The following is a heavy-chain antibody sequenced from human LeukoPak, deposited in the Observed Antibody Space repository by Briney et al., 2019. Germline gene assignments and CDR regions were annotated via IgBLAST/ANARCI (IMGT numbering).Heavy chain of an antibody. CDR2: IIPIFGTA. Sequence: ASVKVSCKASGGTFSSYAISWVRQAPGQGLEWMGGIIPIFGTANYAQKFQGRVTITADESTSTAYMELSSLRSEDTAVYYCARDPQRGGSFFDYWGQGTLVTVSS. D-gene: IGHD3-10*01. V-gene: IGHV1-69*01. J-gene: IGHJ4*02. CDR3: ARDPQRGGSFFDY. CDR1: GGTFSSYA.